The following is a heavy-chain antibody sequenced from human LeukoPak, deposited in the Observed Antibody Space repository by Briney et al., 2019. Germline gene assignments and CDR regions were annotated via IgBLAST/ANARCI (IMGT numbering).Heavy chain of an antibody. D-gene: IGHD1-26*01. CDR1: GFTFSDYY. Sequence: PWGSLRLSCAASGFTFSDYYMSWIRQAPGKGLEWVSYISSSGSTIYYADSVKGRFTISRDNAKNSLYLQMNSLRAEDTAVYYCAVVDLREDSIVGAMGTVGALDYWGQGTLVTVSS. V-gene: IGHV3-11*01. CDR3: AVVDLREDSIVGAMGTVGALDY. J-gene: IGHJ4*02. CDR2: ISSSGSTI.